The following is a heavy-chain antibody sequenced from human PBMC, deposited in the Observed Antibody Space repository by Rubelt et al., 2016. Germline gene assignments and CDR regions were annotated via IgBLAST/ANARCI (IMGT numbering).Heavy chain of an antibody. CDR3: ARLKREQLVENYYYAMDV. CDR1: GRSFSGYS. Sequence: QVQLQQWGAGLLKPSETLSLTCAVYGRSFSGYSWTWFRQPPGKGLEWIGESNDFGSTNYKPSLKRRVTISIDTSKKQFPLKLSSVTAADTALYYCARLKREQLVENYYYAMDVWGQGTTVTVSS. CDR2: SNDFGST. D-gene: IGHD1/OR15-1a*01. J-gene: IGHJ6*02. V-gene: IGHV4-34*01.